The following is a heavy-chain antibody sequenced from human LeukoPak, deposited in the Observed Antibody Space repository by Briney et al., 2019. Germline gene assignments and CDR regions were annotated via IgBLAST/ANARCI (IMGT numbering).Heavy chain of an antibody. D-gene: IGHD3-22*01. CDR3: ARGLYYDSSGYVY. Sequence: GGSLRLSCAASGFTFSSYEMNWVRQAPGKGLEWVSYISSSGSTIYYADSVKGRFTISRDNAKNSLYLQMNSLRAEDTAVYYCARGLYYDSSGYVYWGQETLVTVSS. CDR2: ISSSGSTI. J-gene: IGHJ4*02. V-gene: IGHV3-48*03. CDR1: GFTFSSYE.